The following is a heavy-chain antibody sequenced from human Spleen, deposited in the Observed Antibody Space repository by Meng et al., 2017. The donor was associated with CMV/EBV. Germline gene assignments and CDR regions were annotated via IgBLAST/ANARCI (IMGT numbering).Heavy chain of an antibody. Sequence: GESLKISCAASGFTFSTYGMHWVRQAPGKGPEWVSFIRHDGSNPYYADSVKGRFTISRDNSKNTLYLQMNSLRAEDTAVYYCAKDAYSYSGSYFYWGQGTLVTVSS. J-gene: IGHJ4*02. CDR2: IRHDGSNP. CDR3: AKDAYSYSGSYFY. D-gene: IGHD1-26*01. V-gene: IGHV3-30*02. CDR1: GFTFSTYG.